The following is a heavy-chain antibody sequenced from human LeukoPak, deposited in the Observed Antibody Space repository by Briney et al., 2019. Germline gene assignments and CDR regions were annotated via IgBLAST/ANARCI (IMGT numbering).Heavy chain of an antibody. J-gene: IGHJ3*02. Sequence: GGSLTLSCAASGFTVSRYAMHWVRQAPGKGLEWVAVIWYDGSNKYYAESVKGRFTISRDNSKNTLHLQMNSLRAEDTAVYYCARDPPMYYYDEPGSRDAYDSRGQGTMVTVSS. CDR2: IWYDGSNK. V-gene: IGHV3-33*01. CDR1: GFTVSRYA. D-gene: IGHD3-22*01. CDR3: ARDPPMYYYDEPGSRDAYDS.